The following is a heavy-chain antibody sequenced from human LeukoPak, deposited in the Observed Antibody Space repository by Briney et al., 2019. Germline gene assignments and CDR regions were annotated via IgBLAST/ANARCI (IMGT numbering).Heavy chain of an antibody. CDR1: GYTFISYD. D-gene: IGHD2-2*01. J-gene: IGHJ5*02. CDR2: NPKSGNT. V-gene: IGHV1-8*01. Sequence: GASVKVSCKASGYTFISYDINWVRQATGQGLEWMNPKSGNTDYAQKFQGRVTMTRNTSVSTAYMELSSLRSEDTAVYYCARTHCSSSSCRLEWFDPWGQGTLVTVSS. CDR3: ARTHCSSSSCRLEWFDP.